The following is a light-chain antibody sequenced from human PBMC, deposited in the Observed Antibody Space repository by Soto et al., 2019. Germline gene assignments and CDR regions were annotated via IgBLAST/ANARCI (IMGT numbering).Light chain of an antibody. Sequence: QSVLTQPPSASGSPGQSVTISCTGTSSDVGGYNYVSWYQHHPGKGPKLMIYEVSNRPSGVSNRFSGSKSGNTASLTISGLQAEDEADYYCSSYTSSSTSVFGTGTKLTVL. V-gene: IGLV2-14*01. CDR1: SSDVGGYNY. CDR2: EVS. J-gene: IGLJ1*01. CDR3: SSYTSSSTSV.